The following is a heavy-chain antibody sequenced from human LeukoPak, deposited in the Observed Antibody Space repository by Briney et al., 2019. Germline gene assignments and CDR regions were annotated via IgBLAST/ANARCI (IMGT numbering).Heavy chain of an antibody. CDR2: INHSGST. V-gene: IGHV4-34*01. J-gene: IGHJ4*02. D-gene: IGHD5-18*01. CDR1: GGSFSGYY. Sequence: SETLSLTCAVYGGSFSGYYWSWIRQPPGKGLEWIGEINHSGSTSYNPSLKSRVTISVDTSKNQFSLKLSSVTAADTAVYYCARLARGYSYGPYYYFDYWGQGTLVTVSS. CDR3: ARLARGYSYGPYYYFDY.